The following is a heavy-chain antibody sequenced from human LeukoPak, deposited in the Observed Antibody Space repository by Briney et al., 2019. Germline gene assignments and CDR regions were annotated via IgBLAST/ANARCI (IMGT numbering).Heavy chain of an antibody. CDR2: IYYSGST. V-gene: IGHV4-31*03. J-gene: IGHJ5*02. D-gene: IGHD1-1*01. CDR1: GGSISSGGYY. Sequence: SQTLSLTCTVSGGSISSGGYYWSWIRQLPGKGLEWIGYIYYSGSTYYNPSLKSRVTISLDTSKNQFSLKLSSVTAADTAVYYCAREGTVGTNLNWFDPWGQGTLVTVSS. CDR3: AREGTVGTNLNWFDP.